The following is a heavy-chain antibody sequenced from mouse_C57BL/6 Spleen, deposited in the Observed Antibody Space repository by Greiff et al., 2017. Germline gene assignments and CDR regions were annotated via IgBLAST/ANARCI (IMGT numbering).Heavy chain of an antibody. J-gene: IGHJ2*01. D-gene: IGHD3-2*02. Sequence: QVQLQQPGAELVMPGASVKLSCKASGYTFTSYWMHWVKQRPGQGLEWIGEIDPSDSYTNYNQKFKGKSTLTVDKSSSTAYMQLSSLTSEYSAVYYCARRAQATDYWGQGTTLTVSS. V-gene: IGHV1-69*01. CDR1: GYTFTSYW. CDR2: IDPSDSYT. CDR3: ARRAQATDY.